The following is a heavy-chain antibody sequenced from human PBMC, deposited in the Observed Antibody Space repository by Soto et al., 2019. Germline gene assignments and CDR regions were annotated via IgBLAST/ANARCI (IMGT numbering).Heavy chain of an antibody. J-gene: IGHJ6*02. V-gene: IGHV3-23*01. CDR1: GFTFSRYA. D-gene: IGHD3-10*01. CDR3: AKDRFGEYFYYVMDV. CDR2: ISGSGGST. Sequence: EVQLLESGGGLVQPGGSLRLSCAASGFTFSRYAMNWVRQAPGKGLEWVSGISGSGGSTYYADSVKGRFTISRDNSKNTLYLQMNSLRAEDTAVYYCAKDRFGEYFYYVMDVWGQGTTVTVSS.